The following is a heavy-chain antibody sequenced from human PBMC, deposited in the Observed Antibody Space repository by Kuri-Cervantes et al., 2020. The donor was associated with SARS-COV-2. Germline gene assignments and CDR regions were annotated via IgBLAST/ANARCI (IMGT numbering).Heavy chain of an antibody. CDR2: IRYDGSNK. CDR3: AKDPRSSSWYVFDY. V-gene: IGHV3-30*02. Sequence: GESLKISCEASGFTFSSYGMHWVRQAPGKWLEWVAFIRYDGSNKYYADSVKGRFTISRDNSKNTLYLQMNSLRAEDTAVYYCAKDPRSSSWYVFDYWGQGTLVTVSS. J-gene: IGHJ4*02. CDR1: GFTFSSYG. D-gene: IGHD6-13*01.